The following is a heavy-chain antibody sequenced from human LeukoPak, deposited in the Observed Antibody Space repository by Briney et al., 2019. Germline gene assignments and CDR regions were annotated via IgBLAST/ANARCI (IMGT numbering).Heavy chain of an antibody. J-gene: IGHJ4*02. CDR3: VADIPPPRGYDYPFDY. Sequence: GGSLRLSCAASGFTFSSAWMSWVRQAPGKGVECSGRIKSKVDGETREYTAPVKGRFTVSRDDSMNTLYLQMNSLKTEDTAVYYCVADIPPPRGYDYPFDYWGQGILVPVSS. D-gene: IGHD5-12*01. CDR1: GFTFSSAW. CDR2: IKSKVDGETR. V-gene: IGHV3-15*01.